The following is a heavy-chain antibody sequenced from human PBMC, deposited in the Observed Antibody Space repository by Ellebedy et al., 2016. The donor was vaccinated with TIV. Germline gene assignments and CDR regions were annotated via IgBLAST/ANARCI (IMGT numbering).Heavy chain of an antibody. D-gene: IGHD6-19*01. CDR1: GYTFTSYG. CDR3: ARDLGSSGWYDY. Sequence: ASVQVSCXASGYTFTSYGISWVRQAPGQGLEWMGWISAYNGNTNYAQKLQGRVTMTTDTSPSTAYMELRSLRSDDTAVYYCARDLGSSGWYDYWGQGTLVTVSS. J-gene: IGHJ4*02. CDR2: ISAYNGNT. V-gene: IGHV1-18*01.